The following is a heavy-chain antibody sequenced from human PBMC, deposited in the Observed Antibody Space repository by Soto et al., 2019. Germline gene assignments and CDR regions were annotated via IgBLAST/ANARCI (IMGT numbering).Heavy chain of an antibody. CDR3: ARDPWPYVLRFFGGGRFDP. V-gene: IGHV1-18*01. Sequence: GASVKVSCKASGYTFTSYGISWVRQAPGQGLEWMGWISAYNGNTNYAQKLQGRVTMTTDTSTSTAYMELRSLRSDDTAVYYCARDPWPYVLRFFGGGRFDPWGQGTLVTVSS. CDR2: ISAYNGNT. CDR1: GYTFTSYG. D-gene: IGHD3-3*01. J-gene: IGHJ5*02.